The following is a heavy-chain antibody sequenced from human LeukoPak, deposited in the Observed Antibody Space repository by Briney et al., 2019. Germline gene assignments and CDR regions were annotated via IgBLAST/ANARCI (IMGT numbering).Heavy chain of an antibody. D-gene: IGHD1-26*01. CDR3: GIDGGPAVGATAFDI. V-gene: IGHV4-30-4*08. CDR1: GGSISSGDYY. J-gene: IGHJ3*02. CDR2: IYYSGST. Sequence: SQTLSLTCTVSGGSISSGDYYWSWIRQPPGKGLEWIGYIYYSGSTYYNPSLKSRVTISVDTSKNQFSLKLSSVTAADTAVYYCGIDGGPAVGATAFDIWGQGTMVTVSS.